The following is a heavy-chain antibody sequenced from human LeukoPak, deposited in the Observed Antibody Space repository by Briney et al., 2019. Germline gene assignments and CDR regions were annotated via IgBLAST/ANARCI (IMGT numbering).Heavy chain of an antibody. Sequence: PSETLSLTCTVSGDSITSGRYYWSWIRQPAGKGLEWIGRIYSSGRTNYNPSLKSRVTISIDTSKNQFSLRLSSVTAADTAVYYCARDRGGTYSSENWFDPGGQGTLVTVSS. CDR3: ARDRGGTYSSENWFDP. J-gene: IGHJ5*02. V-gene: IGHV4-61*02. CDR1: GDSITSGRYY. CDR2: IYSSGRT. D-gene: IGHD1-26*01.